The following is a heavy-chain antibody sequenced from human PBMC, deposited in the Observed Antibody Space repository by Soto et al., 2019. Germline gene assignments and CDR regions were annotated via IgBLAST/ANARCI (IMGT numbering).Heavy chain of an antibody. D-gene: IGHD3-10*01. V-gene: IGHV4-31*11. CDR1: GDSIRRSGYY. J-gene: IGHJ4*02. CDR2: ISYSGST. CDR3: ARGAGSHYFDY. Sequence: QVQLQESGPGLVKPSQTLSLTCAVSGDSIRRSGYYWGWIRQHPGEGLVWIGYISYSGSTYYNPSPKSRVTISSDTSTNQFSLRVTSVTAAETAVYYCARGAGSHYFDYWGQGTLVTVSS.